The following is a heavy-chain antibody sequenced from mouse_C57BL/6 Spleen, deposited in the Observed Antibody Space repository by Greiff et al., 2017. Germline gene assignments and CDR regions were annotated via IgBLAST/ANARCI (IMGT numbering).Heavy chain of an antibody. D-gene: IGHD1-1*01. CDR2: IYWDDDK. CDR1: GFSLSTSGMG. CDR3: ARSITTVVAPYYAMDY. V-gene: IGHV8-12*01. Sequence: QVQLKESGPGILQSSQTLSLTCSFSGFSLSTSGMGVSWIRQPSGKGLEWLAHIYWDDDKRYNTSLKSRLTISKDTSRNQVFLKITSVDTADTATYYCARSITTVVAPYYAMDYWGQGTSVTVAS. J-gene: IGHJ4*01.